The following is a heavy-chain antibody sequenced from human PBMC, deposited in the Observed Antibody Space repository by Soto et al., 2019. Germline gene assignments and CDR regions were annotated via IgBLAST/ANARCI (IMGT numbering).Heavy chain of an antibody. Sequence: GGSLRLSCAASGFTFSSYDMHWVRQATGKGLEWVSAIGTAGDTYYPGSVKGRFTISRENAKNSLYLQMNSLRAEDTAVYYCARNLVATIRVGGYYYYGMDVWGQGTTVTVSS. CDR3: ARNLVATIRVGGYYYYGMDV. D-gene: IGHD5-12*01. J-gene: IGHJ6*02. CDR1: GFTFSSYD. CDR2: IGTAGDT. V-gene: IGHV3-13*01.